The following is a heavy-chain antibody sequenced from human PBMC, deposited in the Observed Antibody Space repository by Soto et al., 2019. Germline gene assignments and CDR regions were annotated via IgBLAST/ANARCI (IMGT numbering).Heavy chain of an antibody. D-gene: IGHD6-13*01. CDR1: GGSISSGGYY. Sequence: SETLSLTCTVSGGSISSGGYYWSWIRQHPGKGLEWIGYINHSGSTNYNPFLKSRVIISVDTSKNQFSLKLSSVTAADTAVYYCARSWGITPPDMFLNYWGRGNLLTVSS. CDR2: INHSGST. J-gene: IGHJ4*02. CDR3: ARSWGITPPDMFLNY. V-gene: IGHV4-31*03.